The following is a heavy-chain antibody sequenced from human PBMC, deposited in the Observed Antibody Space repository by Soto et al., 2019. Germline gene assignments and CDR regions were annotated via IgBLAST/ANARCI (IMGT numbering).Heavy chain of an antibody. CDR3: AGRIFRGAHYYYGMDV. CDR1: GGTFSSYA. J-gene: IGHJ6*02. V-gene: IGHV1-69*01. D-gene: IGHD3-10*01. CDR2: IIPIFGTA. Sequence: QVQLVQSGAEVKKPGSSVKVSCKASGGTFSSYAISWVRQAPGQGLEWMGGIIPIFGTANSAQKFQGRVTITADESTSTAYMELSSLRSEDTAVYYCAGRIFRGAHYYYGMDVWGQGTTVTVSS.